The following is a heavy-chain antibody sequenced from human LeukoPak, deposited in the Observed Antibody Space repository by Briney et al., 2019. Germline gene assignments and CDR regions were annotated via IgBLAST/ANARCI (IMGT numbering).Heavy chain of an antibody. CDR2: IIPIFGTA. CDR3: ARGPSRTFWSYSMVH. J-gene: IGHJ4*02. CDR1: GGTFSSYA. D-gene: IGHD3-10*01. Sequence: SVKVSCKASGGTFSSYAISWVRQAPGQGLEWMGRIIPIFGTANYAQKFQGRVTITTDESTSTAYMELSSLRSEDTAVYYCARGPSRTFWSYSMVHWGQGTLVTVSS. V-gene: IGHV1-69*05.